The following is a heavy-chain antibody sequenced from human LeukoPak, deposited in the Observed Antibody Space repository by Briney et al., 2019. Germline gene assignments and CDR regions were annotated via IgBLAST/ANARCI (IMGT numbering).Heavy chain of an antibody. CDR2: IYYSGST. D-gene: IGHD3-16*01. J-gene: IGHJ4*02. CDR3: ARDDYDGASTH. Sequence: KPSETLSLTRTVSGGSISSSSYYWGWIRQPPGKGLEWIGSIYYSGSTYYNPSLKSRVTISVDTSKNQFSLKLSSVTAADTAVYYCARDDYDGASTHWGQGTLVTVSS. CDR1: GGSISSSSYY. V-gene: IGHV4-39*07.